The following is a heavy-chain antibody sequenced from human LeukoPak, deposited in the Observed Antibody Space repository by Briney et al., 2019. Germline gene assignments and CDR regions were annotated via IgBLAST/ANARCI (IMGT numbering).Heavy chain of an antibody. CDR1: GGSISSYY. CDR3: ARHYSPTAMVGFDY. Sequence: PSETLSLTRTVSGGSISSYYWSWIRQPPGKGLEWIGYIYYSGSTNYNPSLKSRVTISVDTSKNQFSLKLSSVTAADTAVYYCARHYSPTAMVGFDYWGQGTLVTVSS. J-gene: IGHJ4*02. D-gene: IGHD5-18*01. V-gene: IGHV4-59*08. CDR2: IYYSGST.